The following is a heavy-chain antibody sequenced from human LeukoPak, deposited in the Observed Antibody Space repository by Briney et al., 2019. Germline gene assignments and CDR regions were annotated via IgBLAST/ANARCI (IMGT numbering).Heavy chain of an antibody. D-gene: IGHD1-1*01. CDR3: ARYCTFRTCSGTKFDS. CDR2: INQDESQK. Sequence: GGSLRLSCAASGMTFSNYWMTWVRQAPGKGLEWVATINQDESQKYYVDSVKGRFTISRDNAKNSLYLQMRSLTAEDTALYYCARYCTFRTCSGTKFDSWGPGTLVTVSS. J-gene: IGHJ4*02. V-gene: IGHV3-7*03. CDR1: GMTFSNYW.